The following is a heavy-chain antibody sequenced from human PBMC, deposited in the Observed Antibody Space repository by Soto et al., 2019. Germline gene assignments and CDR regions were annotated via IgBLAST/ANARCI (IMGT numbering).Heavy chain of an antibody. V-gene: IGHV3-11*05. CDR2: ISSSSSYT. J-gene: IGHJ4*02. CDR1: GFTFSDYY. Sequence: QVQLVESGGGLVKPGGSLRLSCAASGFTFSDYYMSWIRQAPGKGLEWVSYISSSSSYTNYADSVKGRFTISRDNAKNSLYLQMNSLSAEDTAVYYCARVLGATILPSAYWGQGTLVTVSS. D-gene: IGHD5-12*01. CDR3: ARVLGATILPSAY.